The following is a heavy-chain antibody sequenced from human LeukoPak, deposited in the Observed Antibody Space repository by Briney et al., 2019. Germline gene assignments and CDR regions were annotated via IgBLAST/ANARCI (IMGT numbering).Heavy chain of an antibody. Sequence: SETLSLTCTVSGGSISHYFWSWIRQPPGKALEWIGYIYYSGSTNYNPSLKSRVTISVDPSKNQFSLKLNSVTAADTAVYYCAKTVAGYWYFDLWGRGTLVTISS. J-gene: IGHJ2*01. CDR2: IYYSGST. D-gene: IGHD6-19*01. CDR3: AKTVAGYWYFDL. CDR1: GGSISHYF. V-gene: IGHV4-59*08.